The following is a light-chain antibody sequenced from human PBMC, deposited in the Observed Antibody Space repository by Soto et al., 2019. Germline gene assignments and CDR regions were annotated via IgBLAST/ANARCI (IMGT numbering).Light chain of an antibody. CDR3: SSYTSSIIPYV. Sequence: QLVLTQPASVSGSPGQSITISCTGTSSDVGGYNYVSWYQQHPGKAPKLMIYDVSNRPSGVSNRFSGSKSGNTASLTISGLQAEDEADYYCSSYTSSIIPYVFGTGTKLTVL. J-gene: IGLJ1*01. CDR1: SSDVGGYNY. CDR2: DVS. V-gene: IGLV2-14*01.